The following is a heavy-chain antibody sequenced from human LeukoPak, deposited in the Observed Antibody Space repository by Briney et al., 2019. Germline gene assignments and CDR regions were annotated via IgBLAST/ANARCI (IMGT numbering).Heavy chain of an antibody. CDR2: INPNNGGT. Sequence: AAVKVSFKSSGYTFTGYYIHWVRQAPGQGLEWIGWINPNNGGTNYAQKFQDRVTMTGDTSITTAYMELSRLTSDDTAVYYCARDQNFHGSGGYYGIDCWGQGTLVTVSS. V-gene: IGHV1-2*02. CDR1: GYTFTGYY. D-gene: IGHD3-22*01. CDR3: ARDQNFHGSGGYYGIDC. J-gene: IGHJ4*02.